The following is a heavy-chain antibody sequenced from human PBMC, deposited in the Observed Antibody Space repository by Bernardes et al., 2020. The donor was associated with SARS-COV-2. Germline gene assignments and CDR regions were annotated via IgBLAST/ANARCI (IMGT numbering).Heavy chain of an antibody. D-gene: IGHD6-13*01. CDR2: INHSGST. CDR3: ARGRYSSSWQFDY. CDR1: GGSFSGYY. V-gene: IGHV4-34*01. J-gene: IGHJ4*02. Sequence: SETLSLTCAVYGGSFSGYYWSWIRQPPGKGLEWIGEINHSGSTNYNPSLKSRVTISVDTSKNQFSLKLSSVTAADTAVYYCARGRYSSSWQFDYWGQGTLVTVSS.